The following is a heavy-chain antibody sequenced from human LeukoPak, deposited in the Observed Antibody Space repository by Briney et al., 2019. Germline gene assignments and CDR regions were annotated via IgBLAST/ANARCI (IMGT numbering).Heavy chain of an antibody. CDR2: LYYGGSI. D-gene: IGHD3-22*01. Sequence: SETLSLTCTVSGGAITGSSYYWGWIRQSPGKGLEWIGSLYYGGSIYYNPSLKSRVSMSADTSKNQFSLKLNSLTAADRAAYYCARQYYDSTGYYYFDYWDQGTLVTVSS. V-gene: IGHV4-39*01. CDR1: GGAITGSSYY. CDR3: ARQYYDSTGYYYFDY. J-gene: IGHJ4*02.